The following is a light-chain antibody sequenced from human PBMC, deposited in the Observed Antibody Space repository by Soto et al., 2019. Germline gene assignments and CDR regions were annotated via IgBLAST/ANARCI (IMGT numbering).Light chain of an antibody. Sequence: QSVLTQPPPVSAAPGQKVTISFSGSTSTIGNNYVSWSQQLPGTAPKLLIYENDKRPSGIPDRFSGSTSGTSATLGITGLQTGDEADYYCGTWDSSMSGYVFATGTKVTVL. V-gene: IGLV1-51*02. CDR3: GTWDSSMSGYV. CDR1: TSTIGNNY. J-gene: IGLJ1*01. CDR2: END.